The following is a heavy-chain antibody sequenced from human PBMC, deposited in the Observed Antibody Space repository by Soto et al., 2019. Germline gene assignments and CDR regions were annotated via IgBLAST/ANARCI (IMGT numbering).Heavy chain of an antibody. V-gene: IGHV5-10-1*01. CDR2: IDPSDSQT. J-gene: IGHJ4*02. CDR1: GYSFAGYW. Sequence: GESLKISCKGSGYSFAGYWITWVRQKPGKGLEWMGRIDPSDSQTYYSPSFRGHVTISVTKSIATVFLQWSSLRASDTAMYYCARQIYDSDTGPNFQYYFDSWGQGTPGTVSS. CDR3: ARQIYDSDTGPNFQYYFDS. D-gene: IGHD3-22*01.